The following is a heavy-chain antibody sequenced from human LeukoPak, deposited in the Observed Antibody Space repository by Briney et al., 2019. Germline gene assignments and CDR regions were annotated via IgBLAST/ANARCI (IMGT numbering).Heavy chain of an antibody. D-gene: IGHD3-22*01. J-gene: IGHJ5*02. CDR1: GYTFTSYG. CDR3: AREIDSSGYYYDGGWFDP. V-gene: IGHV1-18*01. Sequence: ASVRVSCKASGYTFTSYGISWVRQAPGQGLEWMGWISAYNGNTNYAQKLQGRVTMTTDTSTSTAYMELRSLRSDDTAVYYCAREIDSSGYYYDGGWFDPWGQGTLVTVSS. CDR2: ISAYNGNT.